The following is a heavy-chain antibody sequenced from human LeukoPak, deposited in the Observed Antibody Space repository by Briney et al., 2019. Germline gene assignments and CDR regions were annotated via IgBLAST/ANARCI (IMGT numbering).Heavy chain of an antibody. J-gene: IGHJ5*02. CDR1: GFTFRNYN. V-gene: IGHV3-21*01. D-gene: IGHD2-8*01. Sequence: GGSLRLSCAASGFTFRNYNMNWVRQAPGKGLEWVSSISESSSFIQYADSLKGRFAISRDNAKNSLYLQMNSLRAEDTAMYYCARQRGYCSSGVCRGWFDPWGQGTLVTVSS. CDR2: ISESSSFI. CDR3: ARQRGYCSSGVCRGWFDP.